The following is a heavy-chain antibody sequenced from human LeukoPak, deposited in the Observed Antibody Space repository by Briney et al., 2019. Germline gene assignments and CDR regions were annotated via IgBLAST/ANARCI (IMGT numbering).Heavy chain of an antibody. CDR2: INHSGST. V-gene: IGHV4-34*01. J-gene: IGHJ3*02. CDR1: GGSFSGYY. D-gene: IGHD3-22*01. Sequence: PSETLSLTCAVSGGSFSGYYWSWIRQPPGKGLEWIGEINHSGSTNYNPSLKSRVTISVDTSKNQFSLKLSSVTAADTAVYYCARSLSDYYDSSGLDAFDIWGQGTMVTVSS. CDR3: ARSLSDYYDSSGLDAFDI.